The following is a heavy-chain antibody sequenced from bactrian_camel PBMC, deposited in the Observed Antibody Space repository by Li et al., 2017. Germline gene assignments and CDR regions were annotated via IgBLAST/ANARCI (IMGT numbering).Heavy chain of an antibody. CDR2: IHNDGST. CDR3: AASLNWYGGISVAAYNY. Sequence: HVQLVESGGGSVQAGGSLSLSWSASGYGYRAEGMGWFRQAPGKGREPVASIHNDGSTNYTDSVKGRFTISKDDSKNTLYLQLNSLKPEDTAMYYCAASLNWYGGISVAAYNYWGQGTQVTVS. D-gene: IGHD6*01. V-gene: IGHV3S53*01. J-gene: IGHJ4*01. CDR1: GYGYRAEG.